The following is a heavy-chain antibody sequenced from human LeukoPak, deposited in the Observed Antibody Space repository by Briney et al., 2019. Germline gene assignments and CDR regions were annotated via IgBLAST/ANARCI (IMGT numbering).Heavy chain of an antibody. Sequence: GESLQISCQGSGYSFTSYWIGWVRQLPGKGLEWMGIIYPGDSDTRYSPSFQGQVTISADKSISTAYLQWSSLKASDTAMYYCARNYDILTDFDYWGQGTLVTVSS. CDR2: IYPGDSDT. J-gene: IGHJ4*02. V-gene: IGHV5-51*01. CDR3: ARNYDILTDFDY. CDR1: GYSFTSYW. D-gene: IGHD3-9*01.